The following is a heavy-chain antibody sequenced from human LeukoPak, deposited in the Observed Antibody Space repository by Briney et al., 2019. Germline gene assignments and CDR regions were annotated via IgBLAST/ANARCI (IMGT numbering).Heavy chain of an antibody. CDR2: INHSGST. V-gene: IGHV4-34*01. CDR1: GGSFSGYY. Sequence: SETLSLTCAVYGGSFSGYYWSWIRQPPGKGLEWIGEINHSGSTNYNPSLKSRVTISVDTSKNQFSLKLSSVTAADTAVYYCARRFRRTYYYGSGRDPCLFDPWGQGTLVTVSS. D-gene: IGHD3-10*01. CDR3: ARRFRRTYYYGSGRDPCLFDP. J-gene: IGHJ5*02.